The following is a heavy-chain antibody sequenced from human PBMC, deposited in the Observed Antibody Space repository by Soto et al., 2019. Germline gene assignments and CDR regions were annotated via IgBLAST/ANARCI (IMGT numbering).Heavy chain of an antibody. J-gene: IGHJ6*02. Sequence: QVQLQESGPGLVKPSQTLSLTCSVSGGSISNDDYYWTWIRQPPGKGLEWIGHSYYNGNTYYNPSLKSRLTMSSDTSQNQFSLHLTSVIAADSASYFCARATTVTSSFFYYGLDVWGQGTTVTVSS. V-gene: IGHV4-30-4*08. D-gene: IGHD4-17*01. CDR1: GGSISNDDYY. CDR2: SYYNGNT. CDR3: ARATTVTSSFFYYGLDV.